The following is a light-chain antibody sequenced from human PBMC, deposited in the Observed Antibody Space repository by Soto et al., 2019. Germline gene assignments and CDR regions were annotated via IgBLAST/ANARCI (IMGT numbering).Light chain of an antibody. V-gene: IGKV1-12*01. CDR2: GAS. CDR3: QQANSFPRT. J-gene: IGKJ1*01. Sequence: DIQMTQSPSSVSASVGDRVTITCRASQDISTWLAWYQQKPGKAPELLVYGASSLQSGVPSRFSGSGSGTEFTLTISSLQPEGFATYYCQQANSFPRTFGQGTKVEIK. CDR1: QDISTW.